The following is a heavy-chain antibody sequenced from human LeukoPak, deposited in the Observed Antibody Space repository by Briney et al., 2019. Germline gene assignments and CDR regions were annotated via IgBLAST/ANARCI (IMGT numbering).Heavy chain of an antibody. V-gene: IGHV1-8*01. D-gene: IGHD1-26*01. J-gene: IGHJ6*02. CDR3: ARGRQWELLRVYYGMDV. CDR2: MNPNSGNT. Sequence: ASVKVSCKASGYTFTSYDINWVRQATGQGLEWMGWMNPNSGNTGYAQKFQGRVTMTRNTSISTAYMELSSLRSEDTAVYYCARGRQWELLRVYYGMDVWGQGTMVTVSS. CDR1: GYTFTSYD.